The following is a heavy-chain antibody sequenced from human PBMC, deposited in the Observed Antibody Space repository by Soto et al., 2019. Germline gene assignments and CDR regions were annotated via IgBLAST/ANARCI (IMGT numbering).Heavy chain of an antibody. V-gene: IGHV3-48*02. CDR1: GFSLANYP. CDR3: AKGPNTNVGWPYYFES. J-gene: IGHJ4*02. CDR2: SSPRGDTI. D-gene: IGHD6-19*01. Sequence: GGSLRLSCVASGFSLANYPMNWVRQTPGKGLEWISYSSPRGDTIYYADSVEGRFTISRDNARNSLSLHMSSLRDEDSALYYCAKGPNTNVGWPYYFESCGQGVTVTVYS.